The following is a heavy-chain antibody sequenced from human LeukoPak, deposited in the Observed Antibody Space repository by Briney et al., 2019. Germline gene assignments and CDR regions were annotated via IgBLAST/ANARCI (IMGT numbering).Heavy chain of an antibody. CDR2: ISDSGGDT. Sequence: PGGSLRLSCAASAFTFSSFAMSWVRQAPGKGLQWVSGISDSGGDTDYADSVKGRFTTSRDNSRNTLYLQMNTVRGDDTAIYYCAKDRGPAVASSKVGFDYWGQGTLVTVAS. V-gene: IGHV3-23*01. CDR3: AKDRGPAVASSKVGFDY. D-gene: IGHD6-19*01. CDR1: AFTFSSFA. J-gene: IGHJ4*02.